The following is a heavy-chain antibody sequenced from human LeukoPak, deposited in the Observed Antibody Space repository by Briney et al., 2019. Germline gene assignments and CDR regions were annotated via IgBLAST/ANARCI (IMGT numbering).Heavy chain of an antibody. CDR3: ARSLPDSSGYYYGFDY. CDR2: TNPNSGNT. V-gene: IGHV1-8*01. CDR1: GYTFTSYD. J-gene: IGHJ4*02. D-gene: IGHD3-22*01. Sequence: ASVKVSCRASGYTFTSYDINWVRQATGQGLEWMGWTNPNSGNTGYAQKFQGRVTMTRNTSISTAYMELSSLRSEDTAVYYCARSLPDSSGYYYGFDYWGQGTLVTVSS.